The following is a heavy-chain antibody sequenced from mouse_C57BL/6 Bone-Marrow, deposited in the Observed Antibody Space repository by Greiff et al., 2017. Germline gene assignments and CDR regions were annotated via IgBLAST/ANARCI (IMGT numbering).Heavy chain of an antibody. D-gene: IGHD2-13*01. CDR1: GYTFTDYY. CDR2: INPNNGGT. CDR3: ARANVYYGDFDY. V-gene: IGHV1-26*01. Sequence: EVQLQQSGPELVKPGASVKISCKASGYTFTDYYMNWVKQSHGKSLEWIGDINPNNGGTSYNQKFKGKATLTVDTSSSTAYMELRSLTSEDSAVYYCARANVYYGDFDYWGQGTTLTVSS. J-gene: IGHJ2*01.